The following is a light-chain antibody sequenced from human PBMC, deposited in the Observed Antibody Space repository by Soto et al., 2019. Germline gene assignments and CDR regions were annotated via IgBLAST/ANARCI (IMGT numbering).Light chain of an antibody. Sequence: QSVLTQPPSVSGAPGQRVTISCTGSSSNIGAGYDVHWYQQLPGSAPKLLIYGNTNRPSGVPDRFSGSKSATSASLAITGLQAEDEADYYCQSHESNLSGVIFGGGTKLTVL. J-gene: IGLJ2*01. CDR1: SSNIGAGYD. CDR2: GNT. CDR3: QSHESNLSGVI. V-gene: IGLV1-40*01.